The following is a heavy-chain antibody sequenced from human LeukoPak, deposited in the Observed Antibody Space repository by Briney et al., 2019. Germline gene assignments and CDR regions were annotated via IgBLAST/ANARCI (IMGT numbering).Heavy chain of an antibody. CDR3: AKEVGITMIEPFDY. CDR1: GFTFSDYW. CDR2: IISDGSSV. Sequence: GGSLRLSCIASGFTFSDYWMHWVRQAPGKGPVWVSRIISDGSSVSYVDSVKGRFIVSRDNAKNTLYLQMNSLRVEDTAVYYCAKEVGITMIEPFDYWGQGTLVTVSS. V-gene: IGHV3-74*01. J-gene: IGHJ4*02. D-gene: IGHD3-22*01.